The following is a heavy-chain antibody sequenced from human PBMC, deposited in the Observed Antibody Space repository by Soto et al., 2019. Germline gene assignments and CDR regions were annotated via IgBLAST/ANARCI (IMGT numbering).Heavy chain of an antibody. CDR2: INAGNGNT. CDR3: ARDSSDYYDSSGYYWFDP. CDR1: GYTFTSYA. D-gene: IGHD3-22*01. J-gene: IGHJ5*02. V-gene: IGHV1-3*01. Sequence: ASVKVSCKASGYTFTSYAMHWVRQAPGQRLEWMGWINAGNGNTKYSQKFQGRVTITRDTSASTAYMELSSLRSEDTAVFYCARDSSDYYDSSGYYWFDPWGQGTLVTVSS.